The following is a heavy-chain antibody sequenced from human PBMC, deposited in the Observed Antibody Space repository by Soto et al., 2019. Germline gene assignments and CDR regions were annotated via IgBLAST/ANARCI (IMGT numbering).Heavy chain of an antibody. D-gene: IGHD3-16*02. CDR2: IYYIGST. V-gene: IGHV4-39*01. Sequence: SETLSVAGTVSGGSISSSSYYWGWILQPPGKGLEWIGSIYYIGSTYYNPSLKSRVTISVDTSKNQFSLKLSSVTAADTAVYYCAGLRLGELSLRPFDYWGQGTLVTVSS. CDR1: GGSISSSSYY. J-gene: IGHJ4*02. CDR3: AGLRLGELSLRPFDY.